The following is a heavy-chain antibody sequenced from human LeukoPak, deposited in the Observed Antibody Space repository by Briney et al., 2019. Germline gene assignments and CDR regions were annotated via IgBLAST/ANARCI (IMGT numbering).Heavy chain of an antibody. Sequence: GGSLRLSCAASGFTFSSYAMSWVRQAPGKGLEWVSAVSGGGDSTYYVDSVKGRFTISRDNSKNTLYLQLNSLRAEDTAVYYCAKSTSPLYYYYGMDVWGQGTTVTVSS. CDR3: AKSTSPLYYYYGMDV. CDR2: VSGGGDST. V-gene: IGHV3-23*01. J-gene: IGHJ6*02. D-gene: IGHD2-2*01. CDR1: GFTFSSYA.